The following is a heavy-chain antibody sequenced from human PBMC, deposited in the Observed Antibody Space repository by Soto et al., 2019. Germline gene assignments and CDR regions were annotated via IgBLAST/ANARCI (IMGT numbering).Heavy chain of an antibody. CDR2: IYYSGST. CDR1: GGSISSSSYS. D-gene: IGHD2-2*01. V-gene: IGHV4-39*01. J-gene: IGHJ6*02. Sequence: QLQLQESGPRLVKPSETLSLTCSVSGGSISSSSYSWGWIRQPPGKGLEWIGTIYYSGSTHYNPSLEGGVATSADTPNNQLSLRLSSVTAANTAVYYCGRQPGHCGSTTCFGYYSVDVWGQVTTVT. CDR3: GRQPGHCGSTTCFGYYSVDV.